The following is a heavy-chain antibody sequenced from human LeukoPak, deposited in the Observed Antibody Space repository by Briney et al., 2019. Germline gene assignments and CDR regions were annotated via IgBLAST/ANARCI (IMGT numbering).Heavy chain of an antibody. CDR2: ISWNSGSI. V-gene: IGHV3-9*01. D-gene: IGHD3-22*01. CDR1: GFTFCVYG. CDR3: AKDIGTMIVNGMDV. Sequence: PGGSLRLSCAASGFTFCVYGMHWGRPAPGEGLEWVSGISWNSGSIGYADSVKGRFTNSRDNAKNSLYLQMNSLRAEDTALYYCAKDIGTMIVNGMDVWGQGTTVTVSS. J-gene: IGHJ6*02.